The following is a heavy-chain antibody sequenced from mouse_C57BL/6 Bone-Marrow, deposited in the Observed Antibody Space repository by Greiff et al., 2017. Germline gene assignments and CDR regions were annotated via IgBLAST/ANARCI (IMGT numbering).Heavy chain of an antibody. CDR2: FNPGSGYT. CDR3: ARYYGSSYWYFDV. J-gene: IGHJ1*03. D-gene: IGHD1-1*01. Sequence: VQLQQSGAELARPGASVKMSCKASGYTFTSYTMHWVKQRPGQGLEWIGYFNPGSGYTKYNQKFKDKATLTADKSSSTAYMQLSSLTSEDSAVYYCARYYGSSYWYFDVWGTGTTVTVSS. CDR1: GYTFTSYT. V-gene: IGHV1-4*01.